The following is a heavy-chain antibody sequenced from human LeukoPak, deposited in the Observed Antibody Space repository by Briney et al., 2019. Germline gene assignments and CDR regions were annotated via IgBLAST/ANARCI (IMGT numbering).Heavy chain of an antibody. CDR1: GFTFSSYA. CDR3: AKARIMITFGGVIGYYFDY. CDR2: ISGSGGST. J-gene: IGHJ4*02. Sequence: GGSLRLSCAASGFTFSSYAMSWVRQAPGKGLEWVSAISGSGGSTYYADSVKGRFTISRDNSKNTLYLQMNSLRAEDTAVYYCAKARIMITFGGVIGYYFDYWGQGTLVTVSS. V-gene: IGHV3-23*01. D-gene: IGHD3-16*02.